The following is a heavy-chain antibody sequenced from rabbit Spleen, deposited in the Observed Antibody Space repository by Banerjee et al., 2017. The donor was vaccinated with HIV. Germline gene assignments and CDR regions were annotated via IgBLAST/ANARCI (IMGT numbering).Heavy chain of an antibody. D-gene: IGHD6-1*01. CDR2: INAVTGKA. V-gene: IGHV1S45*01. Sequence: QEQLVESGGGLVQPGGSLKLSCKASGFDFSNYGVSWVRQAPGKGLEWIACINAVTGKAVYASWAKGRFTFSKTSSTTVTLQMTSLTAADTATYFCASGADYAYGGYDLWGPGTLVTVS. CDR3: ASGADYAYGGYDL. CDR1: GFDFSNYG. J-gene: IGHJ4*01.